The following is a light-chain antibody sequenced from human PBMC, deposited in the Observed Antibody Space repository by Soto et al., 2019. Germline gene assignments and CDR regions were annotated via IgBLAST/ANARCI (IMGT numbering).Light chain of an antibody. Sequence: DIQMTQSPSSLSASVEDRVIITCRASQSISNHLNWYQQKPGKAPKLLIYAASSLQSGVPARFSGSGSATDFTLTISSLEPEDFAVYYCQQRSNWPITFGQGTRLEIK. CDR1: QSISNH. V-gene: IGKV1-39*01. J-gene: IGKJ5*01. CDR3: QQRSNWPIT. CDR2: AAS.